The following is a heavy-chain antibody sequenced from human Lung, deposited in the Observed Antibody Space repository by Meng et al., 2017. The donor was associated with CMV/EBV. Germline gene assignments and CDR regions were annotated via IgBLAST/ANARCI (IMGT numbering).Heavy chain of an antibody. V-gene: IGHV3-73*01. CDR3: TRPFYCSSTSCYKFRAFDI. Sequence: GGSLRLSCAASGFTFSGSAMHWVRQASGKGLEWVGRIRSKANSYATAYAASVKGRFTISRDDSKNTAYLQMNSLKTEDTAVYYCTRPFYCSSTSCYKFRAFDIWGQGTXVTVSS. J-gene: IGHJ3*02. CDR2: IRSKANSYAT. D-gene: IGHD2-2*02. CDR1: GFTFSGSA.